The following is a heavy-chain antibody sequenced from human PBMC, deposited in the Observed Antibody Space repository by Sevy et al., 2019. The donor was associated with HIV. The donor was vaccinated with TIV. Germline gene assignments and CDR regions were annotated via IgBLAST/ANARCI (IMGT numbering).Heavy chain of an antibody. D-gene: IGHD4-17*01. Sequence: GGSLRLSCAASRFTFGSFAMHWVRQAPGKGLEWVAAVSYDGTKKYYSDSVEGRFTVSRDNAKNTLFLQMNCLRPEDTAVYYCSRQNGDYEFAFDYWGQGTLLTVSS. CDR3: SRQNGDYEFAFDY. CDR1: RFTFGSFA. J-gene: IGHJ4*02. CDR2: VSYDGTKK. V-gene: IGHV3-30*04.